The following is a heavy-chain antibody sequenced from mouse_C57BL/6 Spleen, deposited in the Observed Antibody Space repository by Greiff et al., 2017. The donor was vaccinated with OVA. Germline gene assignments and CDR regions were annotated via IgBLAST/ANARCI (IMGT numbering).Heavy chain of an antibody. D-gene: IGHD2-4*01. CDR3: AKNYDYDGGYAMDY. CDR1: GFSLTSYG. J-gene: IGHJ4*01. Sequence: VQLQQSGPGLVQPSQSLSITCTVSGFSLTSYGLHWVRQSPGKGLEWLGVIWRGGSTDYNAAFMSRLSITKDNSKSQVFFKMNSLQADDTAIYYCAKNYDYDGGYAMDYWGQGTSVTVSS. CDR2: IWRGGST. V-gene: IGHV2-5*01.